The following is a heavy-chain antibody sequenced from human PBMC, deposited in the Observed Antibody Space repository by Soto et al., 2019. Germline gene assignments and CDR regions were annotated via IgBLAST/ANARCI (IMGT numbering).Heavy chain of an antibody. Sequence: QVQVVESGGGLVKPGGSLRLSCTASGFSFGDYYMTWIRQAPGKGLESVAYISGSSYTKHYADSVKGRFTISRDNAKNLVYLQMDFLRAEDTAMYYCARRGRGYDFDYYGMDVWGQGTTVTVSS. CDR3: ARRGRGYDFDYYGMDV. D-gene: IGHD5-12*01. V-gene: IGHV3-11*01. CDR2: ISGSSYTK. J-gene: IGHJ6*02. CDR1: GFSFGDYY.